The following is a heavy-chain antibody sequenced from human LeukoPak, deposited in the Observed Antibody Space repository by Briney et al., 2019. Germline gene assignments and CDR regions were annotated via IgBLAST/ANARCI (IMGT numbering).Heavy chain of an antibody. CDR1: GGSFSGYY. D-gene: IGHD3-10*01. J-gene: IGHJ4*02. Sequence: SETLSLTCAVYGGSFSGYYWTWIRQPPGKGLEWIGEINHSGSTKYNPSLKSRVTISVDTSKNQFSLKLSSVTAADTAMYYCVSPGGDEYYYGSGSQPRDYWGQGTLVTVSS. CDR3: VSPGGDEYYYGSGSQPRDY. CDR2: INHSGST. V-gene: IGHV4-34*01.